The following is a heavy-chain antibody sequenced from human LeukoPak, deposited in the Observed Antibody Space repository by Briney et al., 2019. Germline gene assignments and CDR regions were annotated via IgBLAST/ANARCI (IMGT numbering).Heavy chain of an antibody. Sequence: GGSLRLSCAASGFTFSDYYMSWIRQAPGKGLEWVSYISSGGSTIYYADSVKGRFTISRDNAKNSLYLQMNSLRAEDTAVYYCARGSSYYYGSGSLGNFDYWGQGTLVTVSS. V-gene: IGHV3-11*01. CDR3: ARGSSYYYGSGSLGNFDY. CDR2: ISSGGSTI. D-gene: IGHD3-10*01. J-gene: IGHJ4*02. CDR1: GFTFSDYY.